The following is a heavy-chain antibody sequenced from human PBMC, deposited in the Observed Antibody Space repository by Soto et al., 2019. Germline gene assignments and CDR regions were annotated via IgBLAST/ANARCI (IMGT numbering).Heavy chain of an antibody. Sequence: SEILSLTCTVSGGSISSYYCSWIRQPPGKGLEWIGYIYYSGSTNYNPSLKSRVTISVDTSKNQFSLKLSSVTAADTAVYYCARGVDYYYYGMDVWGQGTTVTVSS. CDR3: ARGVDYYYYGMDV. J-gene: IGHJ6*02. CDR1: GGSISSYY. V-gene: IGHV4-59*01. CDR2: IYYSGST.